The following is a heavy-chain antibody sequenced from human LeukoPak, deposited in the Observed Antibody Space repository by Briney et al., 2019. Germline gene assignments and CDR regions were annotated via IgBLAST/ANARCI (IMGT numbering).Heavy chain of an antibody. Sequence: GASVKVSCKASGYTFTSYYMHWVRQAPGQGLEWMGIINPSGGSTSYAQKFQGRVTMTRDTSTSTVYMELSSLRSEDTAVYYCARDGGAQGIVGDTYYYYYYMDVWGKGTTVTISS. CDR2: INPSGGST. J-gene: IGHJ6*03. CDR3: ARDGGAQGIVGDTYYYYYYMDV. D-gene: IGHD1-26*01. CDR1: GYTFTSYY. V-gene: IGHV1-46*01.